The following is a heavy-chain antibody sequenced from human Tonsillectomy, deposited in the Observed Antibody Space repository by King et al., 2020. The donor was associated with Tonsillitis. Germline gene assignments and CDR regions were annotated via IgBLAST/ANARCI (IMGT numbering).Heavy chain of an antibody. CDR3: AKDPGTMIVGDYGY. Sequence: VQLVESGGGVVQPGRSLRLSCAASGFTFSSYGMHWVRQAPGKGLEWVAFISYDGGSQHYADSVKGRFTISRDNSKNTLYLQMNSLRSEDTAVYYCAKDPGTMIVGDYGYWGQGTLVTVSS. D-gene: IGHD3-22*01. CDR2: ISYDGGSQ. CDR1: GFTFSSYG. J-gene: IGHJ4*02. V-gene: IGHV3-30*18.